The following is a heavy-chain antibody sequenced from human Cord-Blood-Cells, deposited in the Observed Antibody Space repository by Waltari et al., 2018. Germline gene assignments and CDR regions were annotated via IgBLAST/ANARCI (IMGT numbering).Heavy chain of an antibody. J-gene: IGHJ4*02. CDR3: ARDNWGGIFFDY. D-gene: IGHD7-27*01. V-gene: IGHV1-2*02. CDR1: GYTFTDYY. CDR2: INPNSGGT. Sequence: QVQLVQSGAEVTKPGASVKVSCMASGYTFTDYYMHSVRQAPGQGLEWMGWINPNSGGTNYAQKFQGRVTMTRDTSISTAYMELSRLRSDDTAVYYCARDNWGGIFFDYWGQGTLVTVSS.